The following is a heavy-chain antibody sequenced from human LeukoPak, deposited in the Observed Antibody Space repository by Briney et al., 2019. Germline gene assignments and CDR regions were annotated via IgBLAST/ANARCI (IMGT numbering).Heavy chain of an antibody. CDR2: IYHSGST. Sequence: SQTLSLTCAVSGGSISSGGYSWSWIRQPPGKGLEWIGYIYHSGSTYYNPSLKSRVTISVDRSKNQFSLKLSSVTAADTAVYYCARDSPPLGGLDPWGQGTLVTVSP. D-gene: IGHD6-6*01. V-gene: IGHV4-30-2*01. CDR1: GGSISSGGYS. J-gene: IGHJ5*02. CDR3: ARDSPPLGGLDP.